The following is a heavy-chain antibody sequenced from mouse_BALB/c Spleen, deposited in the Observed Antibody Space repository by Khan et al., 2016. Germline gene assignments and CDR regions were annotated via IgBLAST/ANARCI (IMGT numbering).Heavy chain of an antibody. D-gene: IGHD2-1*01. V-gene: IGHV3-6*02. Sequence: EVQLQESGPGLVKPSQSLSLTCSVTGYPITSGYYWNWIRQFPGNKLEWMSYISYDGSNNYNPSLKNRISITRDTSKNQFFLKLNSVTTEDTATYYCATYGNYEGFAYWGQGTLVTVSA. CDR2: ISYDGSN. CDR3: ATYGNYEGFAY. CDR1: GYPITSGYY. J-gene: IGHJ3*01.